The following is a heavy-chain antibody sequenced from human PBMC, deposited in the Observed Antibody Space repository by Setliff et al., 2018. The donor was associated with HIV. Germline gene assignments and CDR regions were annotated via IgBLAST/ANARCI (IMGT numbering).Heavy chain of an antibody. CDR1: GDTDFY. D-gene: IGHD2-21*02. CDR2: IHASGKT. J-gene: IGHJ4*02. Sequence: SETLSLTCTVSGDTDFYWNWIRQPPGKGLEGIGYIHASGKTNYNPSLKSRVTLALDTSEMHFSLHLTSVTAADTAVYYCATLDPSGGNFLAYWGQGTLVTVSS. CDR3: ATLDPSGGNFLAY. V-gene: IGHV4-4*09.